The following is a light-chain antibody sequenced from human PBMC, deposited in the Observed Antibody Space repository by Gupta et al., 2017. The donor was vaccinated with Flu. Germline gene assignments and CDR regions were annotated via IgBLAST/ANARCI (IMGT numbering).Light chain of an antibody. J-gene: IGLJ1*01. CDR2: CNS. CDR1: SSNIGAGYD. Sequence: QSVLTQPPSVSGAPGSRVTISCTGSSSNIGAGYDAQWYQQLPGTAPKLLIYCNSDRPSGVPDRFSGSKSGTSASLVITGLQAEDEADYYCQAYDSSLRGSVFGTGTKVTVL. CDR3: QAYDSSLRGSV. V-gene: IGLV1-40*01.